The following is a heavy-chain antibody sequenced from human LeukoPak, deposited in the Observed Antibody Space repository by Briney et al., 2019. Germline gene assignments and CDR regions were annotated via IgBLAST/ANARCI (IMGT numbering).Heavy chain of an antibody. CDR1: GYTFTGYY. CDR2: INPNSGGT. Sequence: ASVKVSCKASGYTFTGYYMHWVRQAPGQGLEWMGWINPNSGGTNYAQKFQGRVTMTRDTSTSTAYMELSSLRSEDTAVYYCARDKTNNLAAPYDAFDIWGQGTMVTVSS. V-gene: IGHV1-2*02. D-gene: IGHD6-6*01. J-gene: IGHJ3*02. CDR3: ARDKTNNLAAPYDAFDI.